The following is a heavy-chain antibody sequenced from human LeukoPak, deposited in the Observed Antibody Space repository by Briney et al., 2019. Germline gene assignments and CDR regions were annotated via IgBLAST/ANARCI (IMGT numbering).Heavy chain of an antibody. CDR2: INPSGSSA. CDR1: GYSFTSYY. V-gene: IGHV1-46*01. D-gene: IGHD4-17*01. J-gene: IGHJ6*03. Sequence: ASVKVSCKASGYSFTSYYMHWVRQAPGQGLEWMGFINPSGSSAAYAQKFQGRVTMTRDTSTSTVYMELSSLRSEDTAVYYCARGLTTAGYYYYMDVWGKGTTVTISS. CDR3: ARGLTTAGYYYYMDV.